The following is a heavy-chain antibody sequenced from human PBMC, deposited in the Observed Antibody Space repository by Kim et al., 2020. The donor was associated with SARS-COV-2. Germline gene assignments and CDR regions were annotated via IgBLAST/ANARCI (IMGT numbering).Heavy chain of an antibody. Sequence: HNPSPQSRVTISVDTSKNQFSLKMSSVTAADTAVYYCAGGGDHPYYFDFWGPGTLVTVSS. CDR3: AGGGDHPYYFDF. V-gene: IGHV4-59*09. D-gene: IGHD2-21*01. J-gene: IGHJ4*02.